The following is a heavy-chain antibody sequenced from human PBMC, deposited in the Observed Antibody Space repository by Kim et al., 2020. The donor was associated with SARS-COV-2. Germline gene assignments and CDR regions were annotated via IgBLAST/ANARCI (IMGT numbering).Heavy chain of an antibody. D-gene: IGHD3-22*01. CDR2: INTNTGNP. V-gene: IGHV7-4-1*02. CDR3: ARLDEILGHDSSGLDY. CDR1: GYTFTSYA. Sequence: ASVKVSCKASGYTFTSYAMNWVRQAPGQGLEWMGWINTNTGNPTYAQGFTGRFVFSLDTSVSTAYLQISSLKAEDTAVYYCARLDEILGHDSSGLDYWGQGTLVTVSS. J-gene: IGHJ4*02.